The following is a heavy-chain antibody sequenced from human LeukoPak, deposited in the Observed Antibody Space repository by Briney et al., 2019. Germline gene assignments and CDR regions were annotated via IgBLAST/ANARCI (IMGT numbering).Heavy chain of an antibody. CDR2: IYYSGST. CDR1: GGSTSSYY. D-gene: IGHD6-13*01. CDR3: ARIAAAGHFDY. V-gene: IGHV4-59*01. Sequence: SETLSLTCTVSGGSTSSYYWSWIRQPPGKGLEWIGYIYYSGSTNYNPSLKSRVTISVDTPKNQFSLKLSSVTATDTAVYYCARIAAAGHFDYWGQGTLVTVSS. J-gene: IGHJ4*02.